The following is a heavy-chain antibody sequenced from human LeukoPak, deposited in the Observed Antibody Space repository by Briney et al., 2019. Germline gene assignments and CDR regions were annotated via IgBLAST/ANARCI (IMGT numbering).Heavy chain of an antibody. V-gene: IGHV4-31*03. CDR2: IYYSGST. CDR1: GGSISSGGYY. CDR3: ARDLYYDSSGYRRLGAFDI. Sequence: TSETLSLTCTVSGGSISSGGYYWSWIRQHPGKGLEWIGYIYYSGSTYYNPSLKSRVTISVDTSKNQFSLKLSSVTAADTAVYYCARDLYYDSSGYRRLGAFDIWGQGTMVTVSS. J-gene: IGHJ3*02. D-gene: IGHD3-22*01.